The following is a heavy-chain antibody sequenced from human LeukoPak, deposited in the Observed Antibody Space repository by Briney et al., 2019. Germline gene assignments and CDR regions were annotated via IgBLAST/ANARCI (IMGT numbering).Heavy chain of an antibody. V-gene: IGHV4-39*01. J-gene: IGHJ4*02. CDR3: ARHYGP. Sequence: GSLRLSCAVSGFTFSNYAMTWVRQPPGKGLEWIGSIYYSGSTYYNPSLKSRVTISVDTSKNQFSLKLNSVTATDTAVYYCARHYGPWGQGTLVTVSS. D-gene: IGHD3-10*01. CDR2: IYYSGST. CDR1: GFTFSNYA.